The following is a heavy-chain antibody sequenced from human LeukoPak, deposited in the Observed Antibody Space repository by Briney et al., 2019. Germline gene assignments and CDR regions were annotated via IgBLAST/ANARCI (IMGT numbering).Heavy chain of an antibody. D-gene: IGHD6-13*01. CDR1: GYSISSGYY. V-gene: IGHV4-38-2*02. J-gene: IGHJ4*02. CDR2: IYHSGST. CDR3: ARVTGYRIEDYFDY. Sequence: SSETLSLTCTVSGYSISSGYYWGWIRQPPGKGLEWIGSIYHSGSTYYNPSLKSRVTISVETSKNEFSLKLRSVTAADTAVYYCARVTGYRIEDYFDYWGQGTLVTVSS.